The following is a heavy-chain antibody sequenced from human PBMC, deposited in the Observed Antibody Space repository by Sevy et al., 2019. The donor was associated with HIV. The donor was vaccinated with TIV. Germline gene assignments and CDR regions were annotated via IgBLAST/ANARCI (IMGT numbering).Heavy chain of an antibody. D-gene: IGHD2-2*01. CDR1: GYSIRSGYY. CDR2: IYESGRT. CDR3: ARLRDILVIPAGGYFDY. J-gene: IGHJ4*02. V-gene: IGHV4-38-2*01. Sequence: SETLSLTCAVSGYSIRSGYYWGWIRQSPGKGLESIGSIYESGRTFYNPSLESRVTMSVDTSKNQFSLQVNSVTAADTAVYYCARLRDILVIPAGGYFDYWGQGTLVTVSS.